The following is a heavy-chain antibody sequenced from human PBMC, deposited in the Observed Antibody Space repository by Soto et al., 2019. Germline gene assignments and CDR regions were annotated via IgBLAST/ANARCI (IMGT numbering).Heavy chain of an antibody. Sequence: QVQLVESGGGVVQPGRSLRLFCAASGFTFSSYAMHWVRQALGKGLEWVAVISYDGSNKYYADSVKGRFTISRDNSKNTLYLQMNSLRAEDTAVYYCARAGCDGGSCYTLVGLRYGMDVWGQGTTVTVSS. V-gene: IGHV3-30-3*01. CDR3: ARAGCDGGSCYTLVGLRYGMDV. CDR2: ISYDGSNK. J-gene: IGHJ6*02. CDR1: GFTFSSYA. D-gene: IGHD2-15*01.